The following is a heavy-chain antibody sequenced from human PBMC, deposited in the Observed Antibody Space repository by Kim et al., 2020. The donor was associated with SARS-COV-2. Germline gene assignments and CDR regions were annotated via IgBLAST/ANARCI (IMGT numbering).Heavy chain of an antibody. Sequence: SETLSLTRTVSGGSLSPYYWSWIRQPPGKGLEWIGYMHYSGRANYSPSLKSRVTISVDTSKNHFSLNLTSVTAADTAIYFCARFQHGSGSYLDPFDIWGQGTLVTVSS. D-gene: IGHD3-10*01. CDR1: GGSLSPYY. J-gene: IGHJ3*02. CDR3: ARFQHGSGSYLDPFDI. CDR2: MHYSGRA. V-gene: IGHV4-59*01.